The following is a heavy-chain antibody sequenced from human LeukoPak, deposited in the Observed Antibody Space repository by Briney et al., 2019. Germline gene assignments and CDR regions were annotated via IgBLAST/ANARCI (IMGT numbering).Heavy chain of an antibody. J-gene: IGHJ5*01. CDR3: ARHQSTVLKWFDS. Sequence: GESLKISCQGSGYSFTTYWIAWVRQMPGKGLEWMGIIYPGDSDIRYSPSFQGQITISADKSISTAYVQWSSLKASDTAMYYCARHQSTVLKWFDSWGQGTLVTVSS. CDR2: IYPGDSDI. CDR1: GYSFTTYW. D-gene: IGHD2-2*01. V-gene: IGHV5-51*01.